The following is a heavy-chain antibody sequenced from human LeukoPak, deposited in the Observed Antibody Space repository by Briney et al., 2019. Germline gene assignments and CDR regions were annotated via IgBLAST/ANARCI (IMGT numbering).Heavy chain of an antibody. CDR3: ARGQRRLQDY. CDR2: IYYSGST. Sequence: PSEPLSLTCTVSGGSVSSDSYFWTWIPQPPGKGLEWFGYIYYSGSTNYNPSLKGRVTISLDTSKSQISLKLSSVTAADPAVYYCARGQRRLQDYWGQGTLVTVSS. CDR1: GGSVSSDSYF. J-gene: IGHJ4*02. V-gene: IGHV4-61*01.